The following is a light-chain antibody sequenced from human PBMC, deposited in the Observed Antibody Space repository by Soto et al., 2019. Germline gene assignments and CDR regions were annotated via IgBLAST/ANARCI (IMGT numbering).Light chain of an antibody. Sequence: SLTVSPGGTVTLTCGSSTGAVTSSHYPYWFQQKPGQAPRLLIYGASTRATGIPARFSGSGSGAEFTLTITSLQSEDFAVYYCQQYNNWPPITFGQGTRLEIK. CDR3: QQYNNWPPIT. J-gene: IGKJ5*01. CDR2: GAS. CDR1: TGAVTS. V-gene: IGKV3-15*01.